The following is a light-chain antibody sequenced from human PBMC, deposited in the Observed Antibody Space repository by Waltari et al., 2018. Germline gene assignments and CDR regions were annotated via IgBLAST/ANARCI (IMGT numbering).Light chain of an antibody. CDR2: DAS. CDR3: QKYGTRPAT. V-gene: IGKV3-20*01. Sequence: DIVLTQSPCTLSLSPGDRATLSCRASQSVGRTLAWYQQRPGQAPRLLIYDASSRATGIPDRFSGSGSGTDFSLTISRLEPEDFAVYYCQKYGTRPATFGQGTKVEVK. J-gene: IGKJ1*01. CDR1: QSVGRT.